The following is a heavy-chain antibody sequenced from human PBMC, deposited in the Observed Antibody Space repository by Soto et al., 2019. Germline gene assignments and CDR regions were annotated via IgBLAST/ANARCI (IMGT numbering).Heavy chain of an antibody. V-gene: IGHV4-61*01. CDR1: GGSVSSRSYY. CDR2: MYYSGTT. J-gene: IGHJ5*01. CDR3: PRLFVFRVPLPFFDS. Sequence: SETLSLTCTVSGGSVSSRSYYWSWIRQPPGKGLEWIGHMYYSGTTNYQPSLKSRVTISADTSQNQFSLKLTSVSAADTAVYYSPRLFVFRVPLPFFDSCDRAPLVTVSS. D-gene: IGHD3-3*01.